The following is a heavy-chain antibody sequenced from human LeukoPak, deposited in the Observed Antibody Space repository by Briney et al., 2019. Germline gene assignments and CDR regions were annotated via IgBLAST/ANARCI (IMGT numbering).Heavy chain of an antibody. D-gene: IGHD3-10*01. J-gene: IGHJ4*02. CDR1: GGSISGGGYS. Sequence: SETLSLTCAVSGGSISGGGYSWSWIRQPPGMNLEWIGYIYDSGSTYYNPSLKSRVTISIDRSKNQFSLKVNSVTAADTAVYYCARYGGSGTYFFDYWGQGTLVTVSS. CDR3: ARYGGSGTYFFDY. CDR2: IYDSGST. V-gene: IGHV4-30-2*01.